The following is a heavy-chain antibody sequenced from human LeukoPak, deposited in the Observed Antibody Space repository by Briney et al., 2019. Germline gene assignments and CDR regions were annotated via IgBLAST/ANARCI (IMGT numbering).Heavy chain of an antibody. V-gene: IGHV3-23*01. CDR3: AKDPPSTYYYDSSGIETA. Sequence: GGSLRLSCEGFEFTFGSFAMSWVRQAPGKGLQWVSSIDNSGEITYYADSVKGRFTMSRDNAKNTLHLQMNSLRAEDTAVYYCAKDPPSTYYYDSSGIETAWGQGTLVTVSS. D-gene: IGHD3-22*01. CDR2: IDNSGEIT. J-gene: IGHJ5*02. CDR1: EFTFGSFA.